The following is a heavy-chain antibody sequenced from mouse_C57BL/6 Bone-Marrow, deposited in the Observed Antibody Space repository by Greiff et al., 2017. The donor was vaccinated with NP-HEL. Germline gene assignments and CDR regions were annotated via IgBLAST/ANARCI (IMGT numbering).Heavy chain of an antibody. D-gene: IGHD1-1*01. CDR3: ARKAYYGRSYEFAY. V-gene: IGHV1-50*01. J-gene: IGHJ3*01. CDR1: GYTFTTYW. CDR2: IDPSDSYT. Sequence: QVQLQQPGAELVKPGASVKLSCKASGYTFTTYWMQWVKQRPGQGLEWIGEIDPSDSYTNYNQKFKGKATLTVDTSSSTAYMPRSSLTSEDSAVYYCARKAYYGRSYEFAYWGQGTLVTVSA.